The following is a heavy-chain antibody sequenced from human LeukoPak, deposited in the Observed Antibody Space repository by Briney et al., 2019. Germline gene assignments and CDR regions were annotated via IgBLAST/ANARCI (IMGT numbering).Heavy chain of an antibody. V-gene: IGHV4-61*01. Sequence: PSETLSLTCTVSGGSVSSSSYYWTWIRQPPGKGLEWIGYIYYSGSTNYNPSLKSRVTISVDTSKNQFSLKLSSVTAADTAVYYCAREKSGSYYFDYWGQGTLVTVSS. D-gene: IGHD1-26*01. CDR2: IYYSGST. CDR3: AREKSGSYYFDY. CDR1: GGSVSSSSYY. J-gene: IGHJ4*02.